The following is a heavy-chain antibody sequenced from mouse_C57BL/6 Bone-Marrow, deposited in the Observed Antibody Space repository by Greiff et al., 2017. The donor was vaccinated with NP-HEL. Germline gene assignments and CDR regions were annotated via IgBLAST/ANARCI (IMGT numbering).Heavy chain of an antibody. D-gene: IGHD1-1*01. CDR3: ARRRLGDYYGSSYGYFDV. CDR2: IDPNSGGT. Sequence: VQLQQPGAELVKPGASVKLSCKASGYTFTSYWMHWVKQRPGRGLEWIGRIDPNSGGTKYNEKFKSKATLTVDKPSSTAYMQLSSLTSEDSAVYYCARRRLGDYYGSSYGYFDVWGTGTTVTVSS. V-gene: IGHV1-72*01. CDR1: GYTFTSYW. J-gene: IGHJ1*03.